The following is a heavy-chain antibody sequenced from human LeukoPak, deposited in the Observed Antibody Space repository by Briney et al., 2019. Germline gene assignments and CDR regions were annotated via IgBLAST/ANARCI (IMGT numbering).Heavy chain of an antibody. CDR3: ARHGPLYDIWSAQFYFDY. D-gene: IGHD3-3*01. J-gene: IGHJ4*02. CDR2: IYFSGTT. V-gene: IGHV4-59*08. Sequence: SETLSLTCTVSGDSISTYYWSWIRQPPGKRLEWIGYIYFSGTTNYNPSLKSRVTISVDTSKNQFSLRLSSLTAADTAVYYCARHGPLYDIWSAQFYFDYWGQGTLVTVSS. CDR1: GDSISTYY.